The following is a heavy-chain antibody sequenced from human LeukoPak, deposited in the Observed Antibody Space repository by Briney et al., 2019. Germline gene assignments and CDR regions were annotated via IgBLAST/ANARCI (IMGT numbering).Heavy chain of an antibody. V-gene: IGHV4-4*07. J-gene: IGHJ2*01. Sequence: SETLSLTCTVSGGSISSYYWSWIRQPAGKGLEWIGRIYTSGSTNYNPSLKSRVTMSVDTSKNRFSLKLSSVTAADTAVYYCARFLDPRVGARSWYFDLWGRGTLVTVSS. CDR1: GGSISSYY. CDR2: IYTSGST. CDR3: ARFLDPRVGARSWYFDL. D-gene: IGHD1-26*01.